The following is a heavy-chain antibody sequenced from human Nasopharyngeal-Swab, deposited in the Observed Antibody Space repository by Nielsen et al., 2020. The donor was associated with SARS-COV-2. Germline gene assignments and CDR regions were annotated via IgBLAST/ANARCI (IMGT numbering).Heavy chain of an antibody. J-gene: IGHJ3*02. CDR2: INPSGGST. Sequence: ASVKVSCKASGYTFTSYYMHWVRQAPGQGLEWMGIINPSGGSTSYAQKFQGRVTMTRDTSTSTVYMELSSLRSEDTAVYYCARDGSSGGATSAFDIWGQGTMVT. V-gene: IGHV1-46*01. D-gene: IGHD1-26*01. CDR1: GYTFTSYY. CDR3: ARDGSSGGATSAFDI.